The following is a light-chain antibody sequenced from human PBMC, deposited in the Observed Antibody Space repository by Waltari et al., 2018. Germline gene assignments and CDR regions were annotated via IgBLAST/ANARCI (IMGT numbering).Light chain of an antibody. CDR2: VNSDGSH. CDR1: SAPITNF. Sequence: QLVLTQSPSASASLAASVKLTCTLSSAPITNFIAWLPQHPKKGPRYLMKVNSDGSHSKGDEIPDRFSGSSSGAERYLTISSLQSEDEADYYCQTGGHGTWVFGGGTKLTVL. V-gene: IGLV4-69*01. J-gene: IGLJ3*02. CDR3: QTGGHGTWV.